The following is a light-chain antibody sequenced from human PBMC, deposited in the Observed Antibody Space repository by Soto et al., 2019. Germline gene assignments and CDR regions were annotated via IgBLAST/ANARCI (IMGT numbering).Light chain of an antibody. J-gene: IGKJ1*01. CDR3: MQAQQTPPT. CDR1: QSLLQSNGYNY. Sequence: DIVMTQSPLSLPVTPGEPASISCNSSQSLLQSNGYNYLVWYLQKPGQSPQLLIYFGSYRASGVPDRFSGSGSGKDFTLKIRRVEAEDVAIYYCMQAQQTPPTFGQGTKVEIK. V-gene: IGKV2-28*01. CDR2: FGS.